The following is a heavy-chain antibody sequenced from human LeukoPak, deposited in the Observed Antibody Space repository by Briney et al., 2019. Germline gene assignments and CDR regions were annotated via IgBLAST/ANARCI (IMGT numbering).Heavy chain of an antibody. CDR1: GFTFSSYS. D-gene: IGHD3-3*01. V-gene: IGHV3-21*01. CDR3: AREYDFWSGYSPGNNWFDP. Sequence: GGSLRLSCAASGFTFSSYSMNWVRQAPGKGLGWVSSISSSSSYIYYAVSVKGRFTISRDNAKNSLYLQMNSLRAEDTAVYYCAREYDFWSGYSPGNNWFDPWGQGTLVTVSS. CDR2: ISSSSSYI. J-gene: IGHJ5*02.